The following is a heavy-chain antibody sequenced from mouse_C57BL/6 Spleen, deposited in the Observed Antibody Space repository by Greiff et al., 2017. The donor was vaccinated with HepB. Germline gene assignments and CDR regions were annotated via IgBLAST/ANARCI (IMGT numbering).Heavy chain of an antibody. CDR2: INPSNGGT. D-gene: IGHD1-1*01. Sequence: QVQLQQPGPELVKPGASVKLSCKASGYTFTSYWMHWVKQRPGQGLEWIGNINPSNGGTNYNEKFKRKATLTVDKSSSTAYMQLSSLTSEDSAVYYCARNYGSSPWFAYWGQGTLVTVSA. CDR3: ARNYGSSPWFAY. CDR1: GYTFTSYW. V-gene: IGHV1-53*01. J-gene: IGHJ3*01.